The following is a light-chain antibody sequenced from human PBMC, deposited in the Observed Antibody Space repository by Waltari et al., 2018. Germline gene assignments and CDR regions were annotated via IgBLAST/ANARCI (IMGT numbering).Light chain of an antibody. CDR3: QQYHSLPPMFT. V-gene: IGKV1-33*01. CDR2: GTS. J-gene: IGKJ2*01. CDR1: HDIGNY. Sequence: DIQMTQSPSSLSASVGDRVTITCQASHDIGNYLNWYQQKPGKAPKLLIYGTSNLETGVPSRFSGSGSGTDFTFTINSLQPEDIATYYCQQYHSLPPMFTFGQGTKLEIK.